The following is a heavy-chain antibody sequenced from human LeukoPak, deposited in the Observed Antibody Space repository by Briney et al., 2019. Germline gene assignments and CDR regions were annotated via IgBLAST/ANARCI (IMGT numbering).Heavy chain of an antibody. Sequence: PGGSLRLSCAASGFTFSSYSMNWVRQAPGKGLEWVSYISSSSSTIYYADSVKGRFTISRDNAKNSLYLQMNSLRDEDTAVYYCARDRSGSGWFHPLDYWGQGTLVTVSS. CDR3: ARDRSGSGWFHPLDY. CDR1: GFTFSSYS. D-gene: IGHD6-19*01. V-gene: IGHV3-48*02. CDR2: ISSSSSTI. J-gene: IGHJ4*02.